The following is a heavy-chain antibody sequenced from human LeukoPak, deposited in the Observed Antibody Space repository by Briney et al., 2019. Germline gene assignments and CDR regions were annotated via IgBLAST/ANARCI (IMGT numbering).Heavy chain of an antibody. CDR3: ARRTGGASFDY. J-gene: IGHJ4*02. CDR2: IYYSGST. Sequence: SETLSLTCAVYGGSFSNYYWGWIRQPPGKGLEWIGSIYYSGSTYYNPSLKSRVTISVDTSKNQFSLKLSSVTAADTAVYYCARRTGGASFDYWGQGTLVTVSS. D-gene: IGHD1-1*01. V-gene: IGHV4-39*01. CDR1: GGSFSNYY.